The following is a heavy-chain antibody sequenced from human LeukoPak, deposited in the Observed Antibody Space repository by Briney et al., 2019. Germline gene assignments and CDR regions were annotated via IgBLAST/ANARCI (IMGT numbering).Heavy chain of an antibody. CDR1: GFTFTSYA. V-gene: IGHV3-23*01. Sequence: GGSLRLSCAASGFTFTSYAMSWVRQAPGKGLEWVSSISPSGGTTYYADSVKGRFTISRDNSKNTLYLQMNSLRAEGTAVYYCAKEAVGRITLIRENFIGVDYWGQGTLVTVSS. CDR3: AKEAVGRITLIRENFIGVDY. J-gene: IGHJ4*02. CDR2: ISPSGGTT. D-gene: IGHD3-10*01.